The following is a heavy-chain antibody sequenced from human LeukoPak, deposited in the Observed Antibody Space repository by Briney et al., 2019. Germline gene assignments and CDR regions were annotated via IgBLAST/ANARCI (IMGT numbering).Heavy chain of an antibody. D-gene: IGHD6-13*01. Sequence: ASVKVSCKASGYTFTGYYMHWVRQAPEQRLEWMGWIDPNSGGTNYAQNLQGRVTMTTDTSTSTAYMELRSLRSDDTAVYYCARDGVSQTRTLYWGQGTLVTVSS. CDR3: ARDGVSQTRTLY. CDR2: IDPNSGGT. J-gene: IGHJ4*02. CDR1: GYTFTGYY. V-gene: IGHV1-2*02.